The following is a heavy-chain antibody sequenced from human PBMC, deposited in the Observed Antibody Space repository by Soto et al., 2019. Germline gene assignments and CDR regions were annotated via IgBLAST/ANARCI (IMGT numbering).Heavy chain of an antibody. CDR1: GLAFPIDD. J-gene: IGHJ3*01. Sequence: ASVKVSCKASGLAFPIDDIIWVRQTIGQGLEFMGWMNPSGRNTGYAQKFQGRATFTWNTPTSTAYMDLSGLRSEDTAVYYCAGYRTKVPVAFDVWGQGAMVTVSS. V-gene: IGHV1-8*01. CDR2: MNPSGRNT. CDR3: AGYRTKVPVAFDV. D-gene: IGHD3-16*02.